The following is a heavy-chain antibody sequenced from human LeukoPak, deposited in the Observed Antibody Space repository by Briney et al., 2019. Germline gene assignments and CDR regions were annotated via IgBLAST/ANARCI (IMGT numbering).Heavy chain of an antibody. CDR3: ARATSSRYFLDY. CDR1: GFTFSSYA. Sequence: LGGSLRLSCAASGFTFSSYAMNWVRQAPGKGLEWVSYISSSSNTIYNADSVKGRFTISRDNAKNSLYLQMNSLRAEDTAVYYCARATSSRYFLDYWGQGTLVTVSS. J-gene: IGHJ4*02. D-gene: IGHD6-25*01. CDR2: ISSSSNTI. V-gene: IGHV3-48*04.